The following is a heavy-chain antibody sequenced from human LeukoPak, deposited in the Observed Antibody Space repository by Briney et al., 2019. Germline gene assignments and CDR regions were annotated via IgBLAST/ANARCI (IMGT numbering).Heavy chain of an antibody. J-gene: IGHJ4*02. CDR3: ARDRRLSVDIAMAPFDY. CDR2: ISTHTGDT. Sequence: ASVKVSCKASGYTFTTYGITWVRQAPGQGLEWMGWISTHTGDTNYAQKLQARVTMTTDTSTSTAYMELRSLRSGDTAVYYCARDRRLSVDIAMAPFDYWGQGTLVTVSS. V-gene: IGHV1-18*04. CDR1: GYTFTTYG. D-gene: IGHD5-18*01.